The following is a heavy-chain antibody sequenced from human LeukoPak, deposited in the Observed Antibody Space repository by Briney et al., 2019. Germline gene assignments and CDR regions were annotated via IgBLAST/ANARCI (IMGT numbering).Heavy chain of an antibody. CDR1: GGSVSSGSYY. Sequence: SETLSLTCTVSGGSVSSGSYYWSWIRQPPGKGLEWIGYIYYSGSTNYNPSLKSRVTISVDTSKNQFSLKLSSVTAADAAVYYCAREYYYDSSGSVWGQGTLVTVSS. CDR2: IYYSGST. J-gene: IGHJ4*02. D-gene: IGHD3-22*01. CDR3: AREYYYDSSGSV. V-gene: IGHV4-61*01.